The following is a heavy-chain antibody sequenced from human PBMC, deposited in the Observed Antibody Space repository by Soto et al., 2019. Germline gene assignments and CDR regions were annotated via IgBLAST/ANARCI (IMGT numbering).Heavy chain of an antibody. CDR3: AKGVRFYGSGSYPKTTYYYYGMDV. D-gene: IGHD3-10*01. CDR1: GFTFSSYA. J-gene: IGHJ6*02. Sequence: GGSLRLSCAASGFTFSSYAMSWVRQAPGKGLEWVSAISGSGGSTYYADSVKGRFTISRDNSKNTLYLQMNSLRAEDTAVYYCAKGVRFYGSGSYPKTTYYYYGMDVWGQGTTVTSP. V-gene: IGHV3-23*01. CDR2: ISGSGGST.